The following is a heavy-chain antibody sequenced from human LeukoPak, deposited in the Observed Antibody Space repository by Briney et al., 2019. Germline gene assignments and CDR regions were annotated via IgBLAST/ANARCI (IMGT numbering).Heavy chain of an antibody. CDR1: GFTFSSYA. CDR3: ASLGYCSGGSCYLSPDPDAFDI. J-gene: IGHJ3*02. Sequence: GSLQLSCAASGFTFSSYAMHWGRPAPGKGLEWVAVISYDGSNKYYADSVKGRFTISRDNSKNTLYLQMNSLRAEDTAVYYCASLGYCSGGSCYLSPDPDAFDIWGQGTMVTVSS. CDR2: ISYDGSNK. D-gene: IGHD2-15*01. V-gene: IGHV3-30*04.